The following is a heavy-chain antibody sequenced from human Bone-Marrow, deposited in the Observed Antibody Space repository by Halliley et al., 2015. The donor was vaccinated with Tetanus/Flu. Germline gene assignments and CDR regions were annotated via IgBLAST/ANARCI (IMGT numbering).Heavy chain of an antibody. CDR2: IHHSGRT. CDR3: VRDIEAGAVFDR. D-gene: IGHD2-15*01. J-gene: IGHJ5*02. Sequence: TLSLTCTVSGDSIGSSNWWSWVRQPPGKGLEWIGEIHHSGRTNYNPSLTSRVTILLGESSNQFSLRLISVTAADTAVYYCVRDIEAGAVFDRWGPGILVTVSS. V-gene: IGHV4-4*02. CDR1: GDSIGSSNW.